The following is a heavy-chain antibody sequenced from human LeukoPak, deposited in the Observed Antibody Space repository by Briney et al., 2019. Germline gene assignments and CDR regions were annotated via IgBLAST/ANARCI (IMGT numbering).Heavy chain of an antibody. CDR1: GFTFSSYA. CDR3: AKDGSIQGYCSGGSCYSEYFQH. D-gene: IGHD2-15*01. J-gene: IGHJ1*01. Sequence: GGSLRLSCAASGFTFSSYAMSWVRQAPGKGLEWVSAISGSGGSTYYADSVKGRFTISRDNSKNTLYLQMNSMRAEDTAVYYCAKDGSIQGYCSGGSCYSEYFQHWGQGTLVTVSS. V-gene: IGHV3-23*01. CDR2: ISGSGGST.